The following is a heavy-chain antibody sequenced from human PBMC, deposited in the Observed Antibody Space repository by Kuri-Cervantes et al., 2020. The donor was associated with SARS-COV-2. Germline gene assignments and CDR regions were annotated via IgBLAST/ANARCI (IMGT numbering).Heavy chain of an antibody. CDR3: AREYPLDSSSSFLGDAFDI. D-gene: IGHD6-6*01. CDR2: IIPIFGTA. V-gene: IGHV1-69*13. J-gene: IGHJ3*02. CDR1: GGTFSSYA. Sequence: SVKVSCKASGGTFSSYAISWVRQAPGQGLEWMGGIIPIFGTANYAQKFQGRVTITADESTSTAYMELSSLRAEDTAVYYCAREYPLDSSSSFLGDAFDIWGQGTMVTVSS.